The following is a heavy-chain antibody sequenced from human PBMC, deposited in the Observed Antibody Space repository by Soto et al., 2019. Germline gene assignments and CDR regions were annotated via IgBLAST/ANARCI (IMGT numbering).Heavy chain of an antibody. CDR1: GFRFTNYW. CDR3: ATSPPRDGYTPGGFDS. D-gene: IGHD5-12*01. Sequence: GESLRISCKASGFRFTNYWIAWVRQMPGKGLECVGIIYPGDSDTRYSPPFQGQVTISADKSITTAYLQWSSLKAADTAMYYCATSPPRDGYTPGGFDSLGQVTLFIV. J-gene: IGHJ4*02. V-gene: IGHV5-51*01. CDR2: IYPGDSDT.